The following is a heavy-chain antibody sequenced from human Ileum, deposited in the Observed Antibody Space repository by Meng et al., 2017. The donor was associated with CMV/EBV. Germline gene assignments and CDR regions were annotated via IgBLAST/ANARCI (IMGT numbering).Heavy chain of an antibody. CDR2: IYSGGSAT. D-gene: IGHD2-15*01. CDR1: GFTFSSSS. V-gene: IGHV3-23*03. CDR3: AKGGVDYFDY. J-gene: IGHJ4*02. Sequence: GESLKISCAASGFTFSSSSMTWVRQAPGKGLDWVSVIYSGGSATYYADSAKGRFTISRDDSKNTLYLQMNNLRAEDTAVYYCAKGGVDYFDYWGQGFLVTVSS.